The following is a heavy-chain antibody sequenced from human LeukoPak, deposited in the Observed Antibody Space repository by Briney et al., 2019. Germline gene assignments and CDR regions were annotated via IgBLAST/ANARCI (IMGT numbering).Heavy chain of an antibody. V-gene: IGHV3-48*03. Sequence: GGSLRLSCAASGFTFSSYEMNWVRQAPGKGLEWVSYISSSGSTIYYADSVKGRFTISRDNAKNSLYLQMNSLRAEDTAVYYCARDRVIAAAPFWDYYYMDVWGKGTTVTVSS. J-gene: IGHJ6*03. CDR3: ARDRVIAAAPFWDYYYMDV. D-gene: IGHD6-13*01. CDR2: ISSSGSTI. CDR1: GFTFSSYE.